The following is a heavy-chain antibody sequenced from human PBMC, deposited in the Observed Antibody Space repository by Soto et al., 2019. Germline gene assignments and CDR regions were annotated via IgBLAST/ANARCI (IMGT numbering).Heavy chain of an antibody. CDR2: IYYSGST. CDR3: AREKETTIFGVVHYGMDV. D-gene: IGHD3-3*01. CDR1: GASISSGDYY. V-gene: IGHV4-31*03. J-gene: IGHJ6*02. Sequence: SETLSLTCTVSGASISSGDYYWSWIRQHPGKGLEWIGYIYYSGSTYYNPSLKSRVTISVDTSKNQFSLKLSSVTAADTAVYYCAREKETTIFGVVHYGMDVWGQGTTVTVSS.